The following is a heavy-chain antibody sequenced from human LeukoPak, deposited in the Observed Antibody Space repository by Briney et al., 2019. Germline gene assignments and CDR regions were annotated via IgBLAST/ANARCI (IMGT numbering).Heavy chain of an antibody. CDR3: ATIGDRRTGELYRIDY. CDR2: VSYDGSNK. CDR1: GFTFSNYA. J-gene: IGHJ4*02. V-gene: IGHV3-30-3*01. D-gene: IGHD7-27*01. Sequence: PGRSLRLSCAASGFTFSNYAMHWVRQAPGKGLEWVAVVSYDGSNKYYADSVKGRFTISRDNSKNTLYLQMNSLRAEDAAIYYCATIGDRRTGELYRIDYWGQGTLVTVPP.